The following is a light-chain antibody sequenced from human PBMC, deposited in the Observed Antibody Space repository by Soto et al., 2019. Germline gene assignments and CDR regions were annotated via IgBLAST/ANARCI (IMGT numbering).Light chain of an antibody. CDR2: HAS. CDR3: QQYNSYS. Sequence: IQMNQSASSLSASVGYRVTITCRASQGIRNDLGWYQQKPWTAPKVLIYHASNLQSGVPSRFSGSGSGTEFTLTISSLQPDDFATYYCQQYNSYSFGQGTKVDIK. V-gene: IGKV1-17*01. CDR1: QGIRND. J-gene: IGKJ1*01.